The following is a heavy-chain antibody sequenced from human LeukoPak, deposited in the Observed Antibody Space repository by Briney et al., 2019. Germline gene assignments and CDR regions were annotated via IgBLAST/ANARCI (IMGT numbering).Heavy chain of an antibody. CDR1: GVSISSYY. J-gene: IGHJ3*02. CDR3: ARVSITMIGNDAFDI. V-gene: IGHV4-59*01. Sequence: SETPSLTCTVSGVSISSYYWSWIRQPPGKGLEWIGYIYYSGSTNYNPSLKSRVTISVDTSKNQFSLKLSSVTAADTAVYYCARVSITMIGNDAFDIWGQGTMVTVSS. CDR2: IYYSGST. D-gene: IGHD3-22*01.